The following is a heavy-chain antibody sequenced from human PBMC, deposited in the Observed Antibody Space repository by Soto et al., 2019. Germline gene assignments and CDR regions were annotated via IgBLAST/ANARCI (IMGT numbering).Heavy chain of an antibody. V-gene: IGHV3-30*18. CDR1: GFTFSSYG. D-gene: IGHD6-13*01. J-gene: IGHJ6*02. CDR2: ISYDGTNK. CDR3: AKGDSSSWYDYYYYYGMDV. Sequence: VGSLRLSCAASGFTFSSYGMHWVRQAPGKGLEWVAVISYDGTNKYYADSVKGRFTISRDNSKSTLYLQMNSLRAEDTAVYYCAKGDSSSWYDYYYYYGMDVWGQGTTVTVSS.